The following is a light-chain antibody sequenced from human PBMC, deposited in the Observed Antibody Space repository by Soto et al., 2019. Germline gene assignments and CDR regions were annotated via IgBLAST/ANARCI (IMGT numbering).Light chain of an antibody. CDR1: QSIGNY. J-gene: IGKJ3*01. CDR2: ATS. V-gene: IGKV3-11*01. Sequence: EVVLTQSPATLSLSPGEGATLSFSASQSIGNYLAWYQQKPGQAPRLLIYATSNRATGIPARFSGSGSGTDFTLTISSLEPEDFAVYYCQQRSSWPFTFGPGTKVDIK. CDR3: QQRSSWPFT.